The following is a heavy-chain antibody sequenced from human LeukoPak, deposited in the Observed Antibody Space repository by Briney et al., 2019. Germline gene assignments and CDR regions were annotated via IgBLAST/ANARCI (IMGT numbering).Heavy chain of an antibody. J-gene: IGHJ5*02. CDR1: GGSISSYY. D-gene: IGHD1-26*01. Sequence: SETLSLTCTVSGGSISSYYWSWIRQPPGKGLEWIGYIYYSGSTNYNPSHKSRVTISVDTSKNQFSLKLSSVTAADTAVYYCARAVGATPYNWFDPWGQGTLVTVSS. CDR3: ARAVGATPYNWFDP. V-gene: IGHV4-59*01. CDR2: IYYSGST.